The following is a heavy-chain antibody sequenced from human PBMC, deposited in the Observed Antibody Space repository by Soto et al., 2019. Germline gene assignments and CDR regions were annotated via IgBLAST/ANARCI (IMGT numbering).Heavy chain of an antibody. V-gene: IGHV3-30-3*01. D-gene: IGHD6-13*01. J-gene: IGHJ6*02. CDR3: AREGGGDSGYTFYYYYYGMDV. CDR1: GFTFSSYA. CDR2: ISYDGSNK. Sequence: SLRLSCAASGFTFSSYAMHWVRQAPGKGLEWVAVISYDGSNKYYADSVKGRFTISRDNSKNTLYLQMNSLRAEDTAVYYCAREGGGDSGYTFYYYYYGMDVWGQGTTVTVS.